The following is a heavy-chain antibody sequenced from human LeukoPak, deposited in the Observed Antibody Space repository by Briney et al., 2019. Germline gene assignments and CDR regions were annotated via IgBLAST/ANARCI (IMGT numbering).Heavy chain of an antibody. Sequence: ASVKVSCKASGYTFTGYYMHWVRQAPGQGLEWMGWLNPNSGGTNYAQKFQGRVTMTRDTSISTAYMELSRLRSEDTAVYYCARDAGIAARTYYFDYWGQGTLVTVSS. J-gene: IGHJ4*02. CDR3: ARDAGIAARTYYFDY. V-gene: IGHV1-2*02. D-gene: IGHD6-6*01. CDR2: LNPNSGGT. CDR1: GYTFTGYY.